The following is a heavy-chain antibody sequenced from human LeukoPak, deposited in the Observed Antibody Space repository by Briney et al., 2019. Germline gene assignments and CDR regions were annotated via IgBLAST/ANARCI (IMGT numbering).Heavy chain of an antibody. CDR2: ISAYNGNT. J-gene: IGHJ5*02. V-gene: IGHV1-18*01. CDR3: ARAGKWLLNNWFDP. D-gene: IGHD6-19*01. CDR1: GYTFTSYG. Sequence: ASVKVSCKASGYTFTSYGISWLRQAPGQGLEWMGWISAYNGNTNYAQKLQGRVTMTTDTSTSTAYMELRSLRSDDTAVYYCARAGKWLLNNWFDPWGQGTLVTVSS.